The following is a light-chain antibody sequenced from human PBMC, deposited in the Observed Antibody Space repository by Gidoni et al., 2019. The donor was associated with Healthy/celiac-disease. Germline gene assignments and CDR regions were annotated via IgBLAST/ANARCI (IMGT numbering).Light chain of an antibody. V-gene: IGKV2-28*01. Sequence: DIVITQSPLSLPVTPGEPASISCRSSQSLLHSNGYNYLDWYLQKPGQSPQLLIYLGSNRASGVTDRFSGSGSGTEFTLKISRVEAEYVGVYYCMQALQTPFTFXPXTKVDIK. CDR2: LGS. CDR3: MQALQTPFT. CDR1: QSLLHSNGYNY. J-gene: IGKJ3*01.